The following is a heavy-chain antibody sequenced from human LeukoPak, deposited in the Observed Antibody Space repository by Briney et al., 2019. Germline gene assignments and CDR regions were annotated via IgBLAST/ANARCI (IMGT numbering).Heavy chain of an antibody. Sequence: QPGGSLRLSCAASGFTFSSHAMNWLRQAPGQGPEWVSGISYSAISTSYADSVKGRFTISRASSTTTLYLHMSSLRAEDTVIYHCAKDLRFGENYYYYYMDVWGKGTTVTVS. V-gene: IGHV3-23*01. CDR3: AKDLRFGENYYYYYMDV. CDR1: GFTFSSHA. J-gene: IGHJ6*03. CDR2: ISYSAIST. D-gene: IGHD3-3*01.